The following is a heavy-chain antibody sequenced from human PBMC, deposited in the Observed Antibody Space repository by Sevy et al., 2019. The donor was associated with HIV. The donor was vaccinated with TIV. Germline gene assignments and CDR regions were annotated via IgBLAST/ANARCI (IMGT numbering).Heavy chain of an antibody. CDR1: GFTFSIYA. Sequence: GGSLRLSCAASGFTFSIYAMNWVRQAPGKGLEWVSGEAGSGGSTYHADSVKGRFTISRDDSKSKLYLQMNSLRAEDAAVYYCAKDLGDPVAFDIWGQGTMVTVSS. D-gene: IGHD2-21*02. CDR2: EAGSGGST. J-gene: IGHJ3*02. V-gene: IGHV3-23*01. CDR3: AKDLGDPVAFDI.